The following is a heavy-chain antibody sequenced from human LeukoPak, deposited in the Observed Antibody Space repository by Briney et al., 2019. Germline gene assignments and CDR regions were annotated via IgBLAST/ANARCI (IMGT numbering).Heavy chain of an antibody. D-gene: IGHD3-16*01. CDR1: GGSISSGNYY. V-gene: IGHV4-31*03. J-gene: IGHJ3*02. CDR3: ARHWGYDAFDI. CDR2: IYYSGTT. Sequence: PSQTLSLTCTVSGGSISSGNYYWSWIRQHPGRGLEWIGYIYYSGTTYYNPSLKSRVTISVDTSKNQFSLKLSSVTAADTAVYYCARHWGYDAFDIWGQGTMVTVSS.